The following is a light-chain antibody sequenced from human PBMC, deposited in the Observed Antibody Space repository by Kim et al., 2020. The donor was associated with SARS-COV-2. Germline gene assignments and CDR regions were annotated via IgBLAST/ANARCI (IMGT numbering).Light chain of an antibody. CDR3: QQRSNWPLT. CDR2: DAS. J-gene: IGKJ4*01. Sequence: LSPGETATLSCRASQSVCGYCAWYQQKPGQTPRLLIYDASHRATDIPARFSGSGSGTDFTLTISSLETEDFAVYYCQQRSNWPLTFGGGTKVDIK. V-gene: IGKV3-11*01. CDR1: QSVCGY.